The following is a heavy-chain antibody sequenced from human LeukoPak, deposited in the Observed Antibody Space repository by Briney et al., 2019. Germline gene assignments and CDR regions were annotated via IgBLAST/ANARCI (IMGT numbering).Heavy chain of an antibody. V-gene: IGHV5-51*01. J-gene: IGHJ4*02. CDR1: GYTFNSYW. CDR2: IDPGVSDT. Sequence: GESLKISCKGSGYTFNSYWIGGGRPTPGKGLGWMGIIDPGVSDTRYSPSFQGKVTISAKKSISTSYLQWSSLKPSVTAMYYCARSHFSGRYSYFDYWGQGTLVTVSS. D-gene: IGHD1-26*01. CDR3: ARSHFSGRYSYFDY.